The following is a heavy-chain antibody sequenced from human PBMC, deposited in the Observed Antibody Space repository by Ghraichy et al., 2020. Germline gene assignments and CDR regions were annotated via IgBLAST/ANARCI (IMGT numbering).Heavy chain of an antibody. CDR3: VRQPFDYRGYLDV. CDR2: IFYSGTT. V-gene: IGHV4-39*01. CDR1: GGSVGNSRYY. J-gene: IGHJ6*03. D-gene: IGHD3-9*01. Sequence: SETLSLTCNVSGGSVGNSRYYWGWVRQPPGKGLEWIGKIFYSGTTFYKPSLKSRVTMSVDRANNQISLTLSSVTAADTAVFYYVRQPFDYRGYLDVWGKGTTVTDSS.